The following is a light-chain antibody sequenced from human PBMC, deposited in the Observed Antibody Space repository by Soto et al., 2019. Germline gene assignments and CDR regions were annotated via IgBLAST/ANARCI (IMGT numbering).Light chain of an antibody. CDR1: QSVSSN. Sequence: EIVMTQSPATWSGSPGESATPSCTASQSVSSNLAWYQQKPGQAPRLLIYGASTRATGIPARFSGSGSGTDFTLTISRLEPEDFAVYYCQQCGRSSTFGQGTRLEIK. CDR2: GAS. V-gene: IGKV3-15*01. J-gene: IGKJ5*01. CDR3: QQCGRSST.